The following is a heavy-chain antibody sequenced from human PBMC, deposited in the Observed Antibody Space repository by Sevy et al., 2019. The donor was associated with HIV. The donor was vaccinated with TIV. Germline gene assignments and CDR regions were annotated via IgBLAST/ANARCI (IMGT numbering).Heavy chain of an antibody. J-gene: IGHJ4*02. Sequence: GGSLRLSCAASGFTFSNAWMSWVRQAPGKGLEWVGRIKSKTDGGTTDYAAPVKGRFTISRDDSKNTLYLQMNGLKTEDTAVYYCTTTYYYDSSGYDPNDYWGQGTLVTVSS. CDR1: GFTFSNAW. V-gene: IGHV3-15*01. D-gene: IGHD3-22*01. CDR2: IKSKTDGGTT. CDR3: TTTYYYDSSGYDPNDY.